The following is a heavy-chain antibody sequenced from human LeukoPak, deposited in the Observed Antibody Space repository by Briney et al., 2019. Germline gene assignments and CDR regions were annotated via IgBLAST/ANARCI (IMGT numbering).Heavy chain of an antibody. CDR1: GFTFCSLW. CDR3: ARDSYSGMDV. V-gene: IGHV3-74*01. J-gene: IGHJ6*02. CDR2: INTDWGTT. Sequence: GGSLRLFCAASGFTFCSLWVHWVRQAPGKGLVGVWRINTDWGTTIYADSVRGRLTISRDNAKHTLYLKMKSLRAEDKAVYYCARDSYSGMDVWGQGTTVTVSS.